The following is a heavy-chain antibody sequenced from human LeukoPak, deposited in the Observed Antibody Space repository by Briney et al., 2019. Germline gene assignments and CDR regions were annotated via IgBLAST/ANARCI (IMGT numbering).Heavy chain of an antibody. CDR3: ARGSLVRQRLDAFDI. CDR1: EFTFSAYS. V-gene: IGHV3-21*01. CDR2: ISTGSGYI. Sequence: GGSLRLSCAASEFTFSAYSMNWVRQAPGKGLEWVASISTGSGYIYYADSMKGRFTISRDNAKNSLYLQTNSLRAGDTAVYYCARGSLVRQRLDAFDIWGQGTMVTVSS. J-gene: IGHJ3*02. D-gene: IGHD3-10*01.